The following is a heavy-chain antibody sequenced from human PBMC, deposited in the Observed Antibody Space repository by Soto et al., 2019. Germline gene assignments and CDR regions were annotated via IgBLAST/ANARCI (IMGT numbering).Heavy chain of an antibody. CDR3: ARDPKTSGGQHWAFNYFDS. V-gene: IGHV3-30-3*01. CDR1: GFSFSISP. D-gene: IGHD7-27*01. Sequence: QVQLVESGGGVVQPGRSLRLSCAASGFSFSISPMHWVRQAPGKGPEWVALISYDGTNKFYADSVKGRFTISRDNPKSTLYLQVDSPRPEDAAVYYCARDPKTSGGQHWAFNYFDSWGQGTLVTVSS. CDR2: ISYDGTNK. J-gene: IGHJ4*02.